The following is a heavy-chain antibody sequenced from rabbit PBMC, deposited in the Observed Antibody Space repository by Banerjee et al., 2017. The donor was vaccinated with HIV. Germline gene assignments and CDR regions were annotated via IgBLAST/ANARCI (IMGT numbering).Heavy chain of an antibody. CDR2: IDPVFGST. J-gene: IGHJ4*01. V-gene: IGHV1S7*01. D-gene: IGHD2-1*01. CDR1: GFDFNGFY. Sequence: HLQEYGGGLVQPGGSMKLSCKASGFDFNGFYMNWVRQAPGKGLEWIGYIDPVFGSTYYASWVNGRFTISSHNAQNTLYLQLNSLTAADTATYFCARDGDDDYGDYRFNLWGPGTLVTVS. CDR3: ARDGDDDYGDYRFNL.